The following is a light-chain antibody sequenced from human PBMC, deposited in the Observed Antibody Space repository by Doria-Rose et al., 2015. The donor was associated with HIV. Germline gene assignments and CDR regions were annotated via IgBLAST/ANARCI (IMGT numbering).Light chain of an antibody. V-gene: IGKV1-39*01. CDR3: QQTYSSPPWT. CDR1: HTVSTS. J-gene: IGKJ1*01. Sequence: APIGDSVTITCRARHTVSTSLNLFQQEPGKAPKLLIYAASRLQSGVPSRFSGSGSGTDFTLTISGLQPGDFATYYCQQTYSSPPWTFGQGTKVEMK. CDR2: AAS.